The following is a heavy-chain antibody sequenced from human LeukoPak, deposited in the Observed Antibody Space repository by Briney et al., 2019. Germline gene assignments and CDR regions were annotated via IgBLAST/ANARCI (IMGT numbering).Heavy chain of an antibody. J-gene: IGHJ4*02. CDR1: GGTFSSYA. D-gene: IGHD3-10*01. Sequence: GASVKVSCKASGGTFSSYAISWVRQAPGQGLEWMGGIIPIFGTANYAQKLQGRVTITADKSTSTAYMELSSLRSEDTAVYYCAGRRNYYGSGSHFDYWGQGTLVTVSS. V-gene: IGHV1-69*06. CDR3: AGRRNYYGSGSHFDY. CDR2: IIPIFGTA.